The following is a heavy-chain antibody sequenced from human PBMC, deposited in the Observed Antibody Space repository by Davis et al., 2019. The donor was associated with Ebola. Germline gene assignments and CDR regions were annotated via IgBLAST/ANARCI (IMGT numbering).Heavy chain of an antibody. J-gene: IGHJ4*02. CDR2: ISAYNGNT. Sequence: ASVKVSCKASGYTFTSYGISWVRQAPGQGLEWMGWISAYNGNTNYAQKLQGRVTMTTDTSTSTAYMELRSLRSDDTAVYYCARSITMIVVAYFDYWGQGTLVTVSS. D-gene: IGHD3-22*01. V-gene: IGHV1-18*04. CDR1: GYTFTSYG. CDR3: ARSITMIVVAYFDY.